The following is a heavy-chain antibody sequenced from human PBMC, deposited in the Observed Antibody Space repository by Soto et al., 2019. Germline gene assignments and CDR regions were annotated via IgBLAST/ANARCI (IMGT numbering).Heavy chain of an antibody. CDR2: IYYGGST. Sequence: SETLSLTCTVSGGSISSYYWSWIRQPPGKGLEWIGYIYYGGSTNYNPSLKSRVTISVDTSKNQFSLKLSSVTAADTAVYYCATSTYSSSPYYYYGMDVWGQGTTVTVSS. J-gene: IGHJ6*02. D-gene: IGHD6-6*01. CDR3: ATSTYSSSPYYYYGMDV. V-gene: IGHV4-59*01. CDR1: GGSISSYY.